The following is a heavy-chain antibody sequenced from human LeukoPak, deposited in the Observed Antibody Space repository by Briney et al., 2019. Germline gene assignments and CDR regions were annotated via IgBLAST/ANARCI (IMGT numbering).Heavy chain of an antibody. CDR1: GGSISSGSYY. CDR2: IYTSGST. J-gene: IGHJ2*01. D-gene: IGHD2-2*01. Sequence: NPSQTLSLTCTVSGGSISSGSYYWSWIRQPAGKGLEWIGRIYTSGSTYYNPSLKSRVTISVDTSKNQFSLKLSSVTAADTAVYYCARDESYCSSTSCFGLWGRGTLVTVSS. CDR3: ARDESYCSSTSCFGL. V-gene: IGHV4-61*02.